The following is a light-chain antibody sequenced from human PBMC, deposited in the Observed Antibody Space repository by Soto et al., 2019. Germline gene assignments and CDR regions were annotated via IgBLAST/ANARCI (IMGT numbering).Light chain of an antibody. Sequence: EIVLTQSPGTLSLSPGERATLSCRASQSVSSSYLAWYQQKPGQAHRLLIYGASSRATGIPGRFSGSGSGTDFTLTISRLEPEDFAVYYCQQYGSSPQTFGQGTKLEIK. CDR3: QQYGSSPQT. V-gene: IGKV3-20*01. CDR2: GAS. CDR1: QSVSSSY. J-gene: IGKJ2*01.